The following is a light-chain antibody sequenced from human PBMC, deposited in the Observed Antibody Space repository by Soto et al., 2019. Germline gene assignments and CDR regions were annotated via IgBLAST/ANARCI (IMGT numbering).Light chain of an antibody. CDR1: QSVSSSY. CDR3: QQYGSSPGT. Sequence: EIVIPPSPATLSVSPGDLASLSRRASQSVSSSYLAWYQQKPGLAPRLLIYDASSRATGIPDRFSGSGSGTDFTLTISRLEPEDFAVYYCQQYGSSPGTFGQGTRLEI. CDR2: DAS. J-gene: IGKJ5*01. V-gene: IGKV3D-20*01.